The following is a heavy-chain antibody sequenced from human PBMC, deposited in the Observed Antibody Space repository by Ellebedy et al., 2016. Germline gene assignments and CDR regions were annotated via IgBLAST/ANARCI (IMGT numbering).Heavy chain of an antibody. J-gene: IGHJ6*02. CDR2: IYTSGST. Sequence: SETLSLXCTVSGYSISSGYYWGWIRQPPGKGLEWIGSIYTSGSTNYNPSLKSRVTMSVDTSKNQFSLKLSSVTAADTAVYYCGGEAGYYYGMDVWGQGTTVTVSS. CDR3: GGEAGYYYGMDV. V-gene: IGHV4-38-2*02. CDR1: GYSISSGYY.